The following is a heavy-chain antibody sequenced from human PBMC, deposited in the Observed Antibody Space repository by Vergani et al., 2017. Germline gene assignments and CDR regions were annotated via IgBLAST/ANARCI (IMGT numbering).Heavy chain of an antibody. CDR1: GFTFSSYA. D-gene: IGHD3-10*01. CDR2: ISSNGGST. V-gene: IGHV3-64*01. CDR3: AGEFWPGGAYNWFDP. Sequence: EVQLVESGGGLVQPGGSLRLSCAASGFTFSSYAMHWVRQAPGKGLEYVSAISSNGGSTYYANSVKGRFTISRDNSKNTLYLQMGSLRAEDMAVYYCAGEFWPGGAYNWFDPWGQGTLVTVSS. J-gene: IGHJ5*02.